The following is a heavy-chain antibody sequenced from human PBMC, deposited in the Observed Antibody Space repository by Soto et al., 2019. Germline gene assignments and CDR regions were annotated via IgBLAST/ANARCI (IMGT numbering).Heavy chain of an antibody. V-gene: IGHV1-18*01. Sequence: QVHLVQAGAEVKKPGASVKGSCRGSGYGFTTYGITWVRQATGQGVEWMAWISAHNGNTNYAQKLQGTVTMSRDTSTSTAYMELRRLRSDDTAVYYCARGRYGDYWGQGALVTVSS. CDR2: ISAHNGNT. CDR3: ARGRYGDY. J-gene: IGHJ4*02. D-gene: IGHD1-1*01. CDR1: GYGFTTYG.